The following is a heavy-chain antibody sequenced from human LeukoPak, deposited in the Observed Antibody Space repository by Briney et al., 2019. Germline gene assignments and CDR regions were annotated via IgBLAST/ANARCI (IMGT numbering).Heavy chain of an antibody. CDR1: GGTFSSYA. Sequence: ASVKVSCKASGGTFSSYAISWVRQAPGQGLEWMGVIIPIFGRANYAQKFQGRVTITADESTSTAYMELSSLRSEDTAVYYCARDSTYYYDSSGYYLLNYYGMDVWGQGTTVTVSS. CDR2: IIPIFGRA. CDR3: ARDSTYYYDSSGYYLLNYYGMDV. J-gene: IGHJ6*02. V-gene: IGHV1-69*13. D-gene: IGHD3-22*01.